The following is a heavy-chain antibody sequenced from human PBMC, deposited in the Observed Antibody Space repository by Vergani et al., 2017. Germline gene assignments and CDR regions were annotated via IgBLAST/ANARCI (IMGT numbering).Heavy chain of an antibody. CDR2: INHSGST. CDR3: ARASTYYYDSSGYYYVTRGAFDI. CDR1: GGSFSGYY. V-gene: IGHV4-34*01. J-gene: IGHJ3*02. Sequence: QVQLQQWGAGLLKPSETLSLTCAVYGGSFSGYYWSWIRQPPGKGLEWIGEINHSGSTNYNPSLTSRVTISVDTSKNQFSLKLSSVTAADTAVYYCARASTYYYDSSGYYYVTRGAFDIWGQGTMVTVSS. D-gene: IGHD3-22*01.